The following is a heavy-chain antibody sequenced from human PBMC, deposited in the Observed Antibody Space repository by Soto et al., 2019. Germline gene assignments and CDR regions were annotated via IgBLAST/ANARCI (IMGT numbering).Heavy chain of an antibody. D-gene: IGHD6-13*01. Sequence: ASVKVSCKASGGTFSSYAISWVRQAPGQGLEWMGRIIPILGIANYAQKFQGRVTITADKSTSTAYMELSSLRSEDTAVYYCARGSRNFGFDYWGQGTLVTVSS. J-gene: IGHJ4*02. CDR1: GGTFSSYA. CDR2: IIPILGIA. CDR3: ARGSRNFGFDY. V-gene: IGHV1-69*04.